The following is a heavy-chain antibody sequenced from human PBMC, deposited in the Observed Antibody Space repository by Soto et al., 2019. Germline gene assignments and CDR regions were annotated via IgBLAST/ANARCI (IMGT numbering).Heavy chain of an antibody. CDR1: GGTFSSYA. CDR3: ARERCSSTSCYPGWFDP. V-gene: IGHV1-69*06. CDR2: IIPIFGTA. D-gene: IGHD2-2*01. Sequence: VASVKVSCKASGGTFSSYAISWVRQAPGQGLEWMGGIIPIFGTANYAQKFQGRVTITADKSTSTAYMELSSLRSEDTAVYYCARERCSSTSCYPGWFDPWGQGTLVTVSS. J-gene: IGHJ5*02.